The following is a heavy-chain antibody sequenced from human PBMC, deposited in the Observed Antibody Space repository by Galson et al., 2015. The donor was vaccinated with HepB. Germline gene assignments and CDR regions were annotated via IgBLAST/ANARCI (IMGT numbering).Heavy chain of an antibody. CDR2: IYHSGST. CDR3: ARGSSTSSGFDY. CDR1: GSISSGGYS. V-gene: IGHV4-30-2*01. Sequence: GSISSGGYSWSWIRQPPGKGLEWIGYIYHSGSTYYNPSLKSRVTISVDRSKNQFSLKLSSVTAADTAVYYCARGSSTSSGFDYWGQGTLVTVSS. J-gene: IGHJ4*02. D-gene: IGHD2-2*01.